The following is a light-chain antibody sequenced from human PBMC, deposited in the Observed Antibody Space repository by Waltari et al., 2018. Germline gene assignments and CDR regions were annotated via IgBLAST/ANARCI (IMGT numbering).Light chain of an antibody. CDR1: QGIASW. CDR2: TAS. J-gene: IGKJ4*01. V-gene: IGKV1-12*01. CDR3: QQANSFPPT. Sequence: DIQMTQSPSSVSASVGDIVTITCRASQGIASWLAWYQQTAGKAPKLLIYTASILQSGVPSRFSGSGSGTDFTLTITNLQPEDFATYDCQQANSFPPTFGVGTKVEIK.